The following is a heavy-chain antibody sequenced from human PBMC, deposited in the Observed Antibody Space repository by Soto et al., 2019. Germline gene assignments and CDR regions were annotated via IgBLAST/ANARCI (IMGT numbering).Heavy chain of an antibody. CDR3: ARGHRYGDLDY. Sequence: SETLSLTCAVSGGSISSGGYSWSWIRQPPGKGLEWIGYIYYSGSTNYNPSLKSRVTISVDTSKNQFSLKLSSVTAADTAVYYCARGHRYGDLDYWGQGTLVTVSS. CDR2: IYYSGST. V-gene: IGHV4-61*08. CDR1: GGSISSGGYS. D-gene: IGHD4-17*01. J-gene: IGHJ4*02.